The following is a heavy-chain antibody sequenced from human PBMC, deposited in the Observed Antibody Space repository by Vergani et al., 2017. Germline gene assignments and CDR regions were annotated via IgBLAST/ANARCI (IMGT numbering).Heavy chain of an antibody. Sequence: QVQLVQSGAEVKKPGSSVKVSCKASGGTFSSYTISWVRQAPGQGLEWMGRIIPILGIANYAQKFQGRVTMTEDTSTDTAYMELSSLRAEDTAVYYCARGLGDPLYYFDYWGQGTLVTVSS. V-gene: IGHV1-69*02. CDR1: GGTFSSYT. CDR2: IIPILGIA. J-gene: IGHJ4*02. D-gene: IGHD3-10*01. CDR3: ARGLGDPLYYFDY.